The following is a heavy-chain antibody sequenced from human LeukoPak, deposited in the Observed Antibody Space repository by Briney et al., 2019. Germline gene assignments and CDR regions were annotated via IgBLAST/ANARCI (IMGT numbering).Heavy chain of an antibody. Sequence: PGGSLRLSCAASGFTFNNYAMNWVRQAPGKGLEWVSSISSAGSYMYYADSLKGRFTISRDNAKNSLFLQMDSLRAEDTAMYYCARWVNSGSYRKYYGMDVWGQGTTVTVSS. D-gene: IGHD1-26*01. CDR1: GFTFNNYA. CDR2: ISSAGSYM. CDR3: ARWVNSGSYRKYYGMDV. J-gene: IGHJ6*02. V-gene: IGHV3-21*01.